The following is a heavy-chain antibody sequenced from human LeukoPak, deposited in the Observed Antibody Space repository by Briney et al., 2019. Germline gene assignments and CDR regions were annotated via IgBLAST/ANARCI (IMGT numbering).Heavy chain of an antibody. Sequence: SETLSLTCAVYSGSFSGYYWSWIRQPPGKGLEWIGEINHSGSTNYNPSLKSRVTISVDTSKNQFSLKLSSVTAADTAVYYCARHPIDSSGYYPVNWFDPWGQGTLVTVSS. J-gene: IGHJ5*02. CDR2: INHSGST. D-gene: IGHD3-22*01. CDR3: ARHPIDSSGYYPVNWFDP. V-gene: IGHV4-34*01. CDR1: SGSFSGYY.